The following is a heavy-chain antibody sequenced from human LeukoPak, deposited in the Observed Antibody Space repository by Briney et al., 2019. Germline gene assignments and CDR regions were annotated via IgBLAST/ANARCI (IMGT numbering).Heavy chain of an antibody. J-gene: IGHJ4*02. CDR2: INHSGST. V-gene: IGHV4-34*01. CDR1: GGSFSGYY. D-gene: IGHD3-10*01. Sequence: PSETLSLTCAVYGGSFSGYYWSWIRQPPGKGLEWIGEINHSGSTNYNPSLKSRVTISVDTSKNQFSLKLSSVTAADTAVYYCARTFYYYGSGSYYDYWGQGTLVTVSS. CDR3: ARTFYYYGSGSYYDY.